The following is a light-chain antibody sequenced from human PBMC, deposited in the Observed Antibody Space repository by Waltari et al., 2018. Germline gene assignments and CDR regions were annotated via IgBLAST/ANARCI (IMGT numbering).Light chain of an antibody. CDR1: QSVSSY. J-gene: IGKJ4*01. CDR2: SAS. Sequence: IVLTQSPATLSLSPGERATLSCRASQSVSSYVAWYQQKPGQAPRLLISSASLRATGIPARFSGSGSGTDFTLTISSLEPEDFAVYYCQQRGNWPSELTFGGGTKVEMK. CDR3: QQRGNWPSELT. V-gene: IGKV3-11*01.